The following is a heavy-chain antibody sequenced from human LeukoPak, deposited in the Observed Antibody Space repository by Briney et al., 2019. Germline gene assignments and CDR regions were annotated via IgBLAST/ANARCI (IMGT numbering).Heavy chain of an antibody. CDR1: GGSISSGGYY. Sequence: SETLSLTCTVSGGSISSGGYYWSWIRQPPGKGLEWIGYIYHSGSTYYNPSLKSRVTISVDRSKNQFSLKLSSVTAADTAVYYCARELRDYYGSGSALFDYWGQGTLVTVSS. V-gene: IGHV4-30-2*01. CDR3: ARELRDYYGSGSALFDY. J-gene: IGHJ4*02. D-gene: IGHD3-10*01. CDR2: IYHSGST.